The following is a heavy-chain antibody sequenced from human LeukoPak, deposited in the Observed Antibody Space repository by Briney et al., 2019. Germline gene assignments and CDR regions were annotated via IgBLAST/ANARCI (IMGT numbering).Heavy chain of an antibody. D-gene: IGHD3-3*01. J-gene: IGHJ5*02. V-gene: IGHV4-59*01. CDR2: NYYSVST. Sequence: SETLSLTCTVSGGSISSYYWSWIRQPPGKGLEWIGYNYYSVSTNYNPSLNSRVTISVDTSKNQFSLKLSSVTAADTAVYYCARGMPYYDFWTGYYTVVWFDPWGQGTLVTVSS. CDR3: ARGMPYYDFWTGYYTVVWFDP. CDR1: GGSISSYY.